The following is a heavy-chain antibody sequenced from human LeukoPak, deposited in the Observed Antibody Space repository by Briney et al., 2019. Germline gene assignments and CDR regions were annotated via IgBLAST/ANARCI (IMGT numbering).Heavy chain of an antibody. J-gene: IGHJ4*02. CDR3: ARHPRDAGYFDY. CDR1: GGSISSGGYY. CDR2: IYYSGST. V-gene: IGHV4-31*03. Sequence: SETLSLTCTVSGGSISSGGYYWSWIRQHPGKGLEWIGYIYYSGSTYYNPSLKSRVTISVDTSKNQFSLKLSSVTAADTAVYYCARHPRDAGYFDYWGQGTLVTVSS.